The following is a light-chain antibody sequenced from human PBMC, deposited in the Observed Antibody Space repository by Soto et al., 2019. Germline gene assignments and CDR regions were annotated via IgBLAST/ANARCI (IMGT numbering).Light chain of an antibody. CDR1: SSDVGGYNY. J-gene: IGLJ2*01. V-gene: IGLV2-14*01. CDR3: SSYTRRSTLVV. CDR2: EVS. Sequence: QSVLTQPASVSGSPGQSVTISCTGTSSDVGGYNYVSWYQQHPGKAPKVMIYEVSNRPSGVSNRFSGSKSGNTASLTISGLQGDDEADYFCSSYTRRSTLVVFGGGTKVTVL.